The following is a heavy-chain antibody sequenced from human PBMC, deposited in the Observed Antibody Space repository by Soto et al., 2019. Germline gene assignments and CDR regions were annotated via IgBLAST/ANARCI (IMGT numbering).Heavy chain of an antibody. V-gene: IGHV3-33*01. CDR2: MWYDGSNK. Sequence: QPGGSVRLSGAACRLTFNDFVIHWVRQAPSKGLERVALMWYDGSNKYYADSVKGRFTISRDNSKKTLYLQMNSLRAEDTAVYFIAIRTAEMTTVTEICYWGHGT. D-gene: IGHD4-17*01. J-gene: IGHJ4*03. CDR3: AIRTAEMTTVTEICY. CDR1: RLTFNDFV.